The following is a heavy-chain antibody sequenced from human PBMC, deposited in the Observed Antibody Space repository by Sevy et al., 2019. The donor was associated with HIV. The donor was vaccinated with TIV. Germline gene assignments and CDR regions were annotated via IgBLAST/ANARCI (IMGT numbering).Heavy chain of an antibody. CDR3: ARLRFGYFDY. D-gene: IGHD3-3*01. V-gene: IGHV4-61*01. J-gene: IGHJ4*02. Sequence: SETLSLTCTVSGGSVSSGSYYWSWIRQPPGKGLEWIGYIYYSGSTNYNPSLKSRVTISVDTSKNQFSLKLSSVTAADTAVYYCARLRFGYFDYWGQGTLVTVSS. CDR2: IYYSGST. CDR1: GGSVSSGSYY.